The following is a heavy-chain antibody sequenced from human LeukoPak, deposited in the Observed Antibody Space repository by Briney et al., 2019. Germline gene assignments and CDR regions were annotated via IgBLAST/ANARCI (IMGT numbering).Heavy chain of an antibody. J-gene: IGHJ4*02. D-gene: IGHD4-17*01. CDR3: ARGQLSGNYYGDLEFDY. V-gene: IGHV3-53*01. CDR2: IYSSVT. CDR1: GFTVSSNS. Sequence: GGSLRLSCTVSGFTVSSNSMSWVRQAPGKGLEWVSFIYSSVTHYSDSVKGRFTISRDNSRNTLFLQMNSLRAEDTAVYYCARGQLSGNYYGDLEFDYWGQGTLVTVSS.